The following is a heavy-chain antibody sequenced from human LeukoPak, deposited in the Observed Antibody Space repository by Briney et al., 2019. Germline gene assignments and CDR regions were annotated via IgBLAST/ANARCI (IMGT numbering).Heavy chain of an antibody. V-gene: IGHV3-21*01. D-gene: IGHD1-14*01. Sequence: GGSLRLSCAASGFTFDNFGINWVRQAPGKGLGWVSFISSGGDKIYYADSLKGRFTISRDNAKNSLYLEVNSLRAEDTAVYYCARDWGRKYFDYWGQGTLVTVSS. CDR3: ARDWGRKYFDY. J-gene: IGHJ4*02. CDR1: GFTFDNFG. CDR2: ISSGGDKI.